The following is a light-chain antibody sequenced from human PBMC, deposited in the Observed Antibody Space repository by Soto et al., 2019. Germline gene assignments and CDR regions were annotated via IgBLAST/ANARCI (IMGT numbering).Light chain of an antibody. CDR2: DAS. CDR3: QQYGSSPLT. CDR1: QSVNSY. Sequence: EIVLTQSPATLSLSPGKRATLSCRASQSVNSYLAWYQQNPGQAPRLLIHDASNRATGIPARFSGSGSGTDFTLTISRLEPEDFAVYYCQQYGSSPLTFGGGTKV. V-gene: IGKV3-20*01. J-gene: IGKJ4*01.